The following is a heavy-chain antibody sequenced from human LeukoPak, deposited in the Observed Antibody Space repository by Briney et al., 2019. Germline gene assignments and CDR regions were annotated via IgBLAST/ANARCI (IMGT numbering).Heavy chain of an antibody. J-gene: IGHJ4*02. Sequence: GGSLRLSCAASGFPFSSYSMNWVRPAPGKGLEWVSSISSSSSYIYYADSVKGRFTISRDNAKNSLYLQMNSLRAEDTAVYYCARCTVAGDDYWGQGTLVTVSS. V-gene: IGHV3-21*01. D-gene: IGHD6-19*01. CDR3: ARCTVAGDDY. CDR1: GFPFSSYS. CDR2: ISSSSSYI.